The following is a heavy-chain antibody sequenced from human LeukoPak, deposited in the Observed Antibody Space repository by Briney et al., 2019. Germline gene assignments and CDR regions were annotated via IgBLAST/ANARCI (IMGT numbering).Heavy chain of an antibody. Sequence: GSLRLSCATSGFTFSNYSMNWVRQTPATGLEWVSSSSSSSSYIYYSDSAKGRFTISRDNAKNSLYLQMNSLRAEDTAVYYCARDGGYSGYPTFDYWGQGTLVTVSS. CDR2: SSSSSSYI. D-gene: IGHD5-12*01. J-gene: IGHJ4*02. CDR1: GFTFSNYS. CDR3: ARDGGYSGYPTFDY. V-gene: IGHV3-21*01.